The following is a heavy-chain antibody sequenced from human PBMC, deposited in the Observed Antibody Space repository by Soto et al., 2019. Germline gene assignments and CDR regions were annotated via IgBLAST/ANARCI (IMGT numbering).Heavy chain of an antibody. CDR2: ISAYNGNT. CDR1: GYTFTSYG. CDR3: ARGPDSSGYHYYFDY. V-gene: IGHV1-18*01. J-gene: IGHJ4*02. D-gene: IGHD3-22*01. Sequence: ASVKVSCKASGYTFTSYGISWVRQAPGQGLEWMGWISAYNGNTNYAQKLQGRVTMTTDTSTSTAYMELRSLRSDDTAVYYCARGPDSSGYHYYFDYWGQGTLVTVSS.